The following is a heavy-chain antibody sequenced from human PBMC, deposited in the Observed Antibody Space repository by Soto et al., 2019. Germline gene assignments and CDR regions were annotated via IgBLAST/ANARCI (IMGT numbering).Heavy chain of an antibody. CDR2: IDPSDSYT. CDR1: GYSFTSYW. D-gene: IGHD3-22*01. Sequence: GESLKISCKGSGYSFTSYWISWVRQMPGKGLEWMGRIDPSDSYTNCSPSFQGHVTISADKSISTAYLQWSSLKASDTAMYYCARHPYDSSGYYWRYYYGMDVWGQGTTVTVSS. V-gene: IGHV5-10-1*01. J-gene: IGHJ6*02. CDR3: ARHPYDSSGYYWRYYYGMDV.